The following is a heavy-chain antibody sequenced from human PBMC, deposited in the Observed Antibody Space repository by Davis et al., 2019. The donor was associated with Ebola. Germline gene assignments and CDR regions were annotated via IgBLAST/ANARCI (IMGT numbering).Heavy chain of an antibody. J-gene: IGHJ6*02. Sequence: ASVTVSCKASGYTFTSYGISWVRQAPGQGLEWMGWISTYNGNTNYAQKVQGRITMTTDTSTSTAYMELRSLRSDDTARYYCARGKSYYYYGMDVWGQGTTVTVSS. CDR3: ARGKSYYYYGMDV. CDR1: GYTFTSYG. V-gene: IGHV1-18*01. CDR2: ISTYNGNT.